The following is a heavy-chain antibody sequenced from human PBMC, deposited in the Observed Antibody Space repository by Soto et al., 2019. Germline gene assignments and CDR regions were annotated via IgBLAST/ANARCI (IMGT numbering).Heavy chain of an antibody. V-gene: IGHV3-21*01. J-gene: IGHJ5*02. CDR3: TRDASRDSSARGWFDP. D-gene: IGHD6-13*01. CDR1: GFTFRSFT. CDR2: ISSNSAYI. Sequence: GGSLRLSCAASGFTFRSFTMNWVRQAPGKGLEWVSTISSNSAYIYYTDALRGRFTISRDNAKNSLHLQMNSLRAEDTAVYYCTRDASRDSSARGWFDPWGQGTLFTVSS.